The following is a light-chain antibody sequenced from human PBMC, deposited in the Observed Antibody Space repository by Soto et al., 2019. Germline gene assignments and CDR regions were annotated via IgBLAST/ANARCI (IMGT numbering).Light chain of an antibody. CDR3: QQTYSTPLT. CDR1: PTISNY. V-gene: IGKV1-39*01. J-gene: IGKJ4*01. CDR2: AAS. Sequence: QMTQSPSSLSASIGDRVTITCRACPTISNYLNWYQHKPGKAPELLIYAASKLQTGAPSRFSGSGSGTDFTLTISSLQPEDFATYYCQQTYSTPLTFGGGTKVEIQ.